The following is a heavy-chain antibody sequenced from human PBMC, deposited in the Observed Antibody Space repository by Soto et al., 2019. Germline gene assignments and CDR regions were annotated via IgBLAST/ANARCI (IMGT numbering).Heavy chain of an antibody. Sequence: SETLSLTCAVYGESSSGYYWSWIRQPPGKGLEWIGEINHSGSTNYNPSLKSRVTISVDTSKNQFSLKLSSVTAADTAVYYCARGVGYCSGGSCPSFLGQWGQGTLVTVSS. CDR1: GESSSGYY. CDR2: INHSGST. CDR3: ARGVGYCSGGSCPSFLGQ. J-gene: IGHJ4*02. D-gene: IGHD2-15*01. V-gene: IGHV4-34*01.